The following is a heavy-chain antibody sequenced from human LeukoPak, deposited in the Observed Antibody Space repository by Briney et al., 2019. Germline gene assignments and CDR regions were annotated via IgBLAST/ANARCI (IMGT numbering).Heavy chain of an antibody. CDR2: ISSSSSYI. V-gene: IGHV3-21*01. D-gene: IGHD3-10*02. CDR3: ARDLRSGSYSNWFDP. CDR1: GFTFSSYS. J-gene: IGHJ5*02. Sequence: GGSLRLSCAASGFTFSSYSMNWVRQAPGKGLEWVSSISSSSSYIYYADSVKGRFTISRDNAKNSLYPQMNRLRAEDPAVYYWARDLRSGSYSNWFDPWGQGTLVTVSS.